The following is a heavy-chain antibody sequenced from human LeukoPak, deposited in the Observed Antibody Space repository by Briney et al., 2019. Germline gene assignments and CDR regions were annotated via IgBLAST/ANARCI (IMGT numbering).Heavy chain of an antibody. CDR2: IKQDGSEK. V-gene: IGHV3-7*03. D-gene: IGHD3-10*01. Sequence: GGSLRLSCAASGFTFSSYWMSWVREDPGKGLEWVANIKQDGSEKYYVDSVKGRFTISRDNAKNSLYLQMNSLRTEDTALYFCAKDWGAGGSGSFPDYWGQGTLVTVSS. J-gene: IGHJ4*02. CDR3: AKDWGAGGSGSFPDY. CDR1: GFTFSSYW.